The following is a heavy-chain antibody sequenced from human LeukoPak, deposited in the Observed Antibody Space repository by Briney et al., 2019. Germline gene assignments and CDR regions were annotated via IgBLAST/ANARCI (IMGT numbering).Heavy chain of an antibody. Sequence: GGSLRLSCAASGFTFSVHGMNWVSQAPGKGLEWVSGIGPSGVRTYYADCVKGRFTISRDNYKSTVNLQMNSLRAEDTAVYYCAKDDAWLQFEDWGQGTLVTVSS. V-gene: IGHV3-23*01. CDR3: AKDDAWLQFED. D-gene: IGHD5-24*01. CDR1: GFTFSVHG. J-gene: IGHJ4*02. CDR2: IGPSGVRT.